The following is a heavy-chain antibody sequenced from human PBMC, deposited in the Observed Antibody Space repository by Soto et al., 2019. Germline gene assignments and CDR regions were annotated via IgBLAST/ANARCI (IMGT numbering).Heavy chain of an antibody. J-gene: IGHJ4*02. CDR2: IYYSGNT. D-gene: IGHD6-19*01. CDR3: VQTTGWPGFDF. V-gene: IGHV4-39*01. CDR1: GDSISSSSYY. Sequence: SETLSLTYTVSGDSISSSSYYWGWIRQPPGKGLEWIGTIYYSGNTYYNPSLKSRVTISVDTSKNTLYLQMNSLRAEDTAVYYCVQTTGWPGFDFWGQGTLVTVSS.